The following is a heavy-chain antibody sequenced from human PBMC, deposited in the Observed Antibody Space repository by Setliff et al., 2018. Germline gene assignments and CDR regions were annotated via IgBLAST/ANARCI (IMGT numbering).Heavy chain of an antibody. J-gene: IGHJ6*03. D-gene: IGHD5-12*01. CDR2: IIPNFRTT. CDR3: ARERGDIVTTTSYYYYLDV. V-gene: IGHV1-69*05. CDR1: GGTFSKYG. Sequence: GASVKVSCKASGGTFSKYGISWVRQAPGQGLEWMGGIIPNFRTTSYAQRFQGRVTITTDESTSTAYMELSSLRSEDTAVYYCARERGDIVTTTSYYYYLDVWGKGTTVTVSS.